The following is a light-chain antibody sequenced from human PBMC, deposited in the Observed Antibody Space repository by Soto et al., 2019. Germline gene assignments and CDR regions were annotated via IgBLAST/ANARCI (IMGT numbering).Light chain of an antibody. Sequence: DIQMTQSPSSLSASVGDRVTITCRASQTISNSLNWYQQKPGNAPKVLIYAASNLQSGVPSRFSGSGSGTDFTLTINSLQPEDFATYYCQQSSTTPDTFGQGTKLEIK. CDR2: AAS. CDR1: QTISNS. V-gene: IGKV1-39*01. CDR3: QQSSTTPDT. J-gene: IGKJ2*01.